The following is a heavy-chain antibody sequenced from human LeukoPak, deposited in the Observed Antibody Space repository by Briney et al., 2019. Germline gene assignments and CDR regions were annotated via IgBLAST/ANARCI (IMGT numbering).Heavy chain of an antibody. Sequence: PGGSLRLSCAASGFTVSTDHMSWVRQAPGKGLEWVAVSYSDGSRHYAESVKGRFTISRDNSKNTLYPQMNSLRAEDTALYYCARVWELSFDHWGQGTLVTVSS. CDR1: GFTVSTDH. V-gene: IGHV3-53*01. J-gene: IGHJ4*02. CDR2: SYSDGSR. D-gene: IGHD1-26*01. CDR3: ARVWELSFDH.